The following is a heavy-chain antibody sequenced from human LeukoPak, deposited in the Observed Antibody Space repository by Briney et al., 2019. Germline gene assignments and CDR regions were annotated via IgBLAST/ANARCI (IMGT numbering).Heavy chain of an antibody. CDR2: ISWNSGSI. J-gene: IGHJ4*02. CDR1: GFTFDDYA. CDR3: AKAGTDGLQFQLDY. Sequence: PGGSLRLSCAASGFTFDDYAMHWVRQAPGKGLEWVSGISWNSGSIGYADSVKGRFTISRDNAKNSLYLQMNSLRAEDTALYYCAKAGTDGLQFQLDYWGQGTLVTVSS. V-gene: IGHV3-9*01. D-gene: IGHD5-24*01.